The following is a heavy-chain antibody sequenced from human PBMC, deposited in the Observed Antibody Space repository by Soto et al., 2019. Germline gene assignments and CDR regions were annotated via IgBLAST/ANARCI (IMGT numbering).Heavy chain of an antibody. Sequence: SETLSLTCTVSGGSISSSSYYWGWIRQPPGKGLEWIGSIYYSGSTYYNPSLKSRVTISVDTSKNQFSLKLSSVTAADTAVYYCARHNDYGDYGWFDPWGQGTLVTVS. V-gene: IGHV4-39*01. D-gene: IGHD4-17*01. CDR2: IYYSGST. CDR1: GGSISSSSYY. CDR3: ARHNDYGDYGWFDP. J-gene: IGHJ5*02.